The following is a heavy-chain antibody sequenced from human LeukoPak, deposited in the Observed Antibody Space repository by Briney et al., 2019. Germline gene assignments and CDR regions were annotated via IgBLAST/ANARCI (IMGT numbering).Heavy chain of an antibody. V-gene: IGHV1-69*05. D-gene: IGHD6-19*01. CDR2: IIPIFGTA. J-gene: IGHJ6*03. Sequence: SVKVSCKASGGTFSSYAISWVRQAPGQGLEWMGGIIPIFGTANYAQKFQGRVTITTDESTSTAYMELSSLRSEDTAVYYCANGGWEDYYYMDVWGKGTTVTVSS. CDR1: GGTFSSYA. CDR3: ANGGWEDYYYMDV.